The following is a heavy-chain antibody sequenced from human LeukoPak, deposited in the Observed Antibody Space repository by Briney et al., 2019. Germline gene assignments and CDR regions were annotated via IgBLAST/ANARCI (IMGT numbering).Heavy chain of an antibody. CDR1: GFMFSNFA. V-gene: IGHV3-23*01. D-gene: IGHD2-2*01. CDR2: IYYSGGNT. Sequence: GGSLRLSCAASGFMFSNFAMSWVRQAPGKGLGWVSTIYYSGGNTCSADSVKGRFTISRDNAKNTLYLQMNSLRAEDTAVYYCAKGQGQAVVPRRFDYWGQGTLVTVSS. J-gene: IGHJ4*02. CDR3: AKGQGQAVVPRRFDY.